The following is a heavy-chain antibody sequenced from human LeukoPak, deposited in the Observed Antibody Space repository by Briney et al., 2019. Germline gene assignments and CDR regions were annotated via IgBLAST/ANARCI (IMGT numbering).Heavy chain of an antibody. D-gene: IGHD2-15*01. V-gene: IGHV1-46*01. CDR1: GYTFTSYY. Sequence: ASVKVSCKAAGYTFTSYYMHWVRQAPGQGLEWMGIINPSGGSTNYAQKFQGRVTITADKSTSTAYMELSSLRSEDTAVYYCARAAYCSGGSCYLYYWGQGTLVTVSS. J-gene: IGHJ4*02. CDR3: ARAAYCSGGSCYLYY. CDR2: INPSGGST.